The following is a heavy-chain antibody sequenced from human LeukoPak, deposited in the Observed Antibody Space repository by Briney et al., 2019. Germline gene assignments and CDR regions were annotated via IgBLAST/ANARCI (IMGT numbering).Heavy chain of an antibody. J-gene: IGHJ6*03. CDR3: ARLYCSGGSCYSYYYYYMDV. CDR2: IYSGGGT. V-gene: IGHV3-53*01. CDR1: GVTVSSNF. Sequence: GGSLRLSCAASGVTVSSNFMSWVRQAPGGGLGWGSVIYSGGGTFYADSVKGRFTISRDKSKNTLYLQMNSLRAEDTAVYYCARLYCSGGSCYSYYYYYMDVWGKGTTVTVSS. D-gene: IGHD2-15*01.